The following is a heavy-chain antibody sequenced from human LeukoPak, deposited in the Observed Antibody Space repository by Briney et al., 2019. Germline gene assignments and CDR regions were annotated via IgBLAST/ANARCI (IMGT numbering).Heavy chain of an antibody. CDR2: ITSSGGST. CDR3: VRRFDP. CDR1: GFTFNGFA. V-gene: IGHV3-64D*06. Sequence: PGGSLSFSCSASGFTFNGFARHRVAPAPGKGLEYVSAITSSGGSTYYVDSVKGRFTISRDNSKNTLFLQMSSLRAEDTAMYYCVRRFDPWGQGTLVTVSS. J-gene: IGHJ5*02.